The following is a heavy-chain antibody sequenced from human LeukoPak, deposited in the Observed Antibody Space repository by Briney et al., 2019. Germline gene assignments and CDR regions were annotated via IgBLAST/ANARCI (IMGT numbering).Heavy chain of an antibody. J-gene: IGHJ3*02. Sequence: PGGSLRLSCAASGFTFTAFTINWVRQAPGKGLEWVSSISSSSFIYFADSLKGRFTISRDNAKNSVYLQINSLRAEDTAVYYCARDRNFVAFDIWGQGTMVTVS. D-gene: IGHD1-14*01. CDR1: GFTFTAFT. CDR2: ISSSSFI. CDR3: ARDRNFVAFDI. V-gene: IGHV3-21*06.